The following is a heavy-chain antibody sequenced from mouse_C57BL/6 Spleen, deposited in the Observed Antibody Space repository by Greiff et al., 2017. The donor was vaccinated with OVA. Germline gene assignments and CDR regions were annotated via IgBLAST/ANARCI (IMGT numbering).Heavy chain of an antibody. CDR2: IRNKANGYTT. CDR1: GFTFTDYY. CDR3: ASSTGSYFDY. Sequence: EVKLVESGGGLVQPGGSLSLSCAASGFTFTDYYMSWVRQPPGKALEWLGFIRNKANGYTTEYSASVKGRFTISRDNSQSILYLQMNALGAEDSATYYCASSTGSYFDYWGQGTTLTVSS. J-gene: IGHJ2*01. D-gene: IGHD4-1*02. V-gene: IGHV7-3*01.